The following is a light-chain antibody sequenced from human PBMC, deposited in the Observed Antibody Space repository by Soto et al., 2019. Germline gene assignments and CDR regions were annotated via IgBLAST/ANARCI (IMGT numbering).Light chain of an antibody. CDR3: ETWDNNTWV. CDR2: VEGSGTY. V-gene: IGLV4-60*02. CDR1: SGHSSYI. Sequence: VLTQSSSASASLGSSVRLTCTLSSGHSSYIIAWHQQQPGEAPRFLMKVEGSGTYDKGSGVPDRFSGSSSGADRFLTISNLQFEDEADYFCETWDNNTWVFGGGTQLTVL. J-gene: IGLJ3*02.